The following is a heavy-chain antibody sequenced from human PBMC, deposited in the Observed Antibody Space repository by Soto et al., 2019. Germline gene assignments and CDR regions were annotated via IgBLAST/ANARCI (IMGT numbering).Heavy chain of an antibody. D-gene: IGHD3-3*01. CDR2: ISAYNGNT. Sequence: ASVKVSCKASGDTFTSYGISWVRQAPGQGLEWMGWISAYNGNTNYAQKLQGRVTMTTDTSTSTAYMELRSLRSDDTAVYYCARDRDLDYDFCSGYHTAFEIWGQGTMLPVSS. CDR1: GDTFTSYG. CDR3: ARDRDLDYDFCSGYHTAFEI. V-gene: IGHV1-18*04. J-gene: IGHJ3*02.